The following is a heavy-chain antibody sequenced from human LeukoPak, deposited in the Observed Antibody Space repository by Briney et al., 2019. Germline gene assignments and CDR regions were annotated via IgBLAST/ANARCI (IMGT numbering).Heavy chain of an antibody. CDR3: ARAKGDCSSTSCIGYFDY. CDR1: GFTFDDYA. D-gene: IGHD2-2*01. CDR2: ISWNSGSI. Sequence: PGGSLRLSCAASGFTFDDYAMHWVRQAPGKGLEWVSGISWNSGSIGYADSVKGRFTISRDNAKNSLYLQMNSLRAEDMALYYCARAKGDCSSTSCIGYFDYWGQGTLVTVSS. V-gene: IGHV3-9*03. J-gene: IGHJ4*02.